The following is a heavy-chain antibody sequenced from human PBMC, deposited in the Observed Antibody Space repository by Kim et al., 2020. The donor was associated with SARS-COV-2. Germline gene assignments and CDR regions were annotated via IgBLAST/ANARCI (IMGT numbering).Heavy chain of an antibody. CDR2: IWYDGGTE. V-gene: IGHV3-33*01. J-gene: IGHJ4*02. D-gene: IGHD3-22*01. CDR1: GFTFNIDA. CDR3: AREKSCGYYYGPFDH. Sequence: GGSLRLSCAASGFTFNIDAMHWVRQAPGKGLEWVAVIWYDGGTEYYADSVKGRFAISRDNSKNTLYLQMNSLRADDTAVYYCAREKSCGYYYGPFDHWGQGTLVTVSS.